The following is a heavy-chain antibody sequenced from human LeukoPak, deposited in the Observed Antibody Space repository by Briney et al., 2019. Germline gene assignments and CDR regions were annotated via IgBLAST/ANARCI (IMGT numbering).Heavy chain of an antibody. D-gene: IGHD6-19*01. CDR2: IWYDGNNK. CDR1: GFTFSSYN. V-gene: IGHV3-33*01. CDR3: ARDRLGGTGVVYFDS. Sequence: PGRSLRLSCATSGFTFSSYNMHWVRQAPGKGLDWMAAIWYDGNNKYYAESVKGRFRISRDTSKSTLYLQMNSLRPEDTAIYYCARDRLGGTGVVYFDSWGQGTLVTVSS. J-gene: IGHJ4*02.